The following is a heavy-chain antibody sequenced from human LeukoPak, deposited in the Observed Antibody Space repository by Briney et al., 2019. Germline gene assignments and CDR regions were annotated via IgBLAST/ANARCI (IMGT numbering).Heavy chain of an antibody. D-gene: IGHD5-12*01. J-gene: IGHJ4*02. CDR2: IYHSGST. CDR3: ARSPGGIYSGYEFDY. CDR1: GGSISSGGYS. V-gene: IGHV4-30-2*02. Sequence: PSETLSLTCAVSGGSISSGGYSWSWIRQPPGKGLEWIGYIYHSGSTYYNPSLKSRVTISVDRSKNQFSLKLSSVTAADTAVYYCARSPGGIYSGYEFDYWGQGTLVTVSS.